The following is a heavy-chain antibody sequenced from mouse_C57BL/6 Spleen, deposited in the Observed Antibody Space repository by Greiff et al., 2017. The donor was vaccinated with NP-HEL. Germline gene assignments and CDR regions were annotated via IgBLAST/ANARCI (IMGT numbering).Heavy chain of an antibody. Sequence: EVQLQQSVAELVRPGASVKLSCTASGFNIKNTYMHWVEQRPEQGLEWIGRIDPANGNTKYAPKFQGKATITADTSSNTAYLQLSSLTSEDTAIYYCARSGSPDSSGLYFDYWGKGTTLTVSS. J-gene: IGHJ2*01. CDR2: IDPANGNT. CDR1: GFNIKNTY. D-gene: IGHD3-2*02. V-gene: IGHV14-3*01. CDR3: ARSGSPDSSGLYFDY.